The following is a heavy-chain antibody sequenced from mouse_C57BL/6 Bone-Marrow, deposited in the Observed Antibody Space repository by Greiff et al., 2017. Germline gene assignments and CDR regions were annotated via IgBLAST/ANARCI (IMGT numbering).Heavy chain of an antibody. V-gene: IGHV14-2*01. Sequence: VQLQQSGAELVKPGASVKLSFTASGFNIKDYYLHWVKQRTERGLEWIGRIDPEDGETKYAPKFPGKATITADTSSHTAYLQLSSLTSEDTAVYYCNFLSAWFAYWGQGTLVTVSA. J-gene: IGHJ3*01. CDR2: IDPEDGET. CDR3: NFLSAWFAY. CDR1: GFNIKDYY. D-gene: IGHD1-1*01.